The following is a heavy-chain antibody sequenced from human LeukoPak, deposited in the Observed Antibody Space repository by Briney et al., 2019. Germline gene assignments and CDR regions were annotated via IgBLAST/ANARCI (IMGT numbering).Heavy chain of an antibody. V-gene: IGHV3-7*01. CDR1: GFTLSNYW. CDR3: SGSGRRDAFDI. D-gene: IGHD3-10*01. CDR2: IKQDGNEK. Sequence: GGSLRLSCVVSGFTLSNYWMSWVRQAPGKGLEWVVIIKQDGNEKYYVDSVKGRFAISRDSAKNSLYLQMNSLGAEDTAVYYCSGSGRRDAFDIWGQGTMVTVSS. J-gene: IGHJ3*02.